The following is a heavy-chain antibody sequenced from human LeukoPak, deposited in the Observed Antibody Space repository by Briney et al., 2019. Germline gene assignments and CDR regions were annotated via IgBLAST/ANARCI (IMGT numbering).Heavy chain of an antibody. Sequence: PSETLSLTCTVSGGSISSYYWSWIRQPPGKGLEWIGYIYYSGSTNYNPSLKSRVTISVDTSKNQFSLKLSSVTAADTAVYYCAREIGIAAAGTGDAFDIWGQGTMVTVSS. D-gene: IGHD6-13*01. V-gene: IGHV4-59*01. CDR2: IYYSGST. J-gene: IGHJ3*02. CDR3: AREIGIAAAGTGDAFDI. CDR1: GGSISSYY.